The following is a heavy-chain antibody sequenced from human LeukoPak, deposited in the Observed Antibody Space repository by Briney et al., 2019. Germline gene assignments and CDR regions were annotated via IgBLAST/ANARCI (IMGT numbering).Heavy chain of an antibody. V-gene: IGHV3-74*01. CDR1: GFTFSSYW. J-gene: IGHJ5*02. CDR3: ARDRLDDNWFDP. CDR2: INSDGSST. D-gene: IGHD2-21*01. Sequence: PGGSLRLSCAASGFTFSSYWMHWVRQAPRKGLVWVSRINSDGSSTSYADSVKGRFTISRDNAKNTLYLQMNSLRAEDTAVYYCARDRLDDNWFDPWGQGTLVTVSP.